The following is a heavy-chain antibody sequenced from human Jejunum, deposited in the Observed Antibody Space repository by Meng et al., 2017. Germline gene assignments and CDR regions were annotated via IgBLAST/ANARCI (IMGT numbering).Heavy chain of an antibody. CDR3: ARDRGYPDSFDI. CDR1: GYTFSPFW. V-gene: IGHV3-74*01. CDR2: INGDGRTI. Sequence: GESLKISCAASGYTFSPFWMHWVRQAPGQGLGWVSHINGDGRTIIDADSVKGRFTISRDNAKNTLYLQMDSLRAEDTAVYYCARDRGYPDSFDIWGQGTMVSVSS. J-gene: IGHJ3*02. D-gene: IGHD6-25*01.